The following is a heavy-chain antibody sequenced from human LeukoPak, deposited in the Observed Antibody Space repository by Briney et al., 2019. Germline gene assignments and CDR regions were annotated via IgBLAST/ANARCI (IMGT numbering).Heavy chain of an antibody. CDR2: TYYRSKWYT. Sequence: SQTLSLTCAISGDRVSTNNAAWSWIRQSPSRGLEWLGRTYYRSKWYTHYAASVKSRIIFNPDTSKNQFSLQLNSVTPEDTAVYYCAREKVVIAATHYYGMDVWGQGTTVTVSS. CDR1: GDRVSTNNAA. D-gene: IGHD2-15*01. J-gene: IGHJ6*02. V-gene: IGHV6-1*01. CDR3: AREKVVIAATHYYGMDV.